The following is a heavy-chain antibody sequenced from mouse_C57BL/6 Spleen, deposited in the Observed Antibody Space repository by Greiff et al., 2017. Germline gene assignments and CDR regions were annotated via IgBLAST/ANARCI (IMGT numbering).Heavy chain of an antibody. CDR2: IDPTSGGT. CDR3: ARSYSPYGYFDV. V-gene: IGHV1-72*01. D-gene: IGHD2-12*01. J-gene: IGHJ1*03. CDR1: GYTFTSYW. Sequence: QVQLQQPGAELVKPGASVKLSCKASGYTFTSYWMHWVKQRPGRGLEWIGRIDPTSGGTKYNEKFKSKATLTVDKPSSTAYMQLSSLTSDDSAVYYCARSYSPYGYFDVWGTGTTVTVSS.